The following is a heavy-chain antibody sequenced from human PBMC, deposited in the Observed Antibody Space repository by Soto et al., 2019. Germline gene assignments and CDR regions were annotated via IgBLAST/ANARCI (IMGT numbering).Heavy chain of an antibody. V-gene: IGHV1-69*06. CDR1: GGTFCSYA. J-gene: IGHJ4*02. CDR3: AKPQYSSSSEFDY. D-gene: IGHD6-6*01. CDR2: IIPIFGTA. Sequence: GASVKVSSEASGGTFCSYAISWVRQAPGQGLEWMGGIIPIFGTANYAQKFQGRVTITADNSKNTLYLQMNSLRAEDTAVYYCAKPQYSSSSEFDYWGQGTLVTVSS.